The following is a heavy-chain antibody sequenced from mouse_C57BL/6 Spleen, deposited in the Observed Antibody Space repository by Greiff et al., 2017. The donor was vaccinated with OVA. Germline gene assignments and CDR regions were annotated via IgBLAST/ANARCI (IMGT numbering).Heavy chain of an antibody. CDR3: ARTPLYGYDSSYAMDY. Sequence: VQLQQSGPELVKPGASVKMSCKASGYTFTDYNMHWVKQSHGKSLEWIGYINPNNGGTSYNQKFKGKATLTVNKSSSTAYMELRSLTSEDSAVYYCARTPLYGYDSSYAMDYWGQGTSVTVSS. J-gene: IGHJ4*01. D-gene: IGHD2-2*01. V-gene: IGHV1-22*01. CDR2: INPNNGGT. CDR1: GYTFTDYN.